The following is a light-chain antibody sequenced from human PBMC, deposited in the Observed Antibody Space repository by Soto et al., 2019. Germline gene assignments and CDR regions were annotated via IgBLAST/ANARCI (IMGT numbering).Light chain of an antibody. J-gene: IGLJ1*01. V-gene: IGLV2-14*01. CDR1: NYDIGGYNY. CDR3: SSYTSSGALYV. Sequence: QAVVTQPASVSGSPGQSITISCTGTNYDIGGYNYVSWYQQHPGKAPKLMIYEVTNRPSGVSNRFSGSKSGNTASLTISGLQAEDEADYHCSSYTSSGALYVFGTGTKVTVL. CDR2: EVT.